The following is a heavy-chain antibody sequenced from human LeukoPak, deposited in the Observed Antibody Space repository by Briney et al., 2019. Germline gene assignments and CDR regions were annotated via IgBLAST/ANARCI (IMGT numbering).Heavy chain of an antibody. J-gene: IGHJ4*02. Sequence: SETLSLTCTVSGYSISSGYYWGWIRQPPGRGLEWIGSIYHSGSTYYNPSLKSRVTISVDTSKNQFSLKLSSVTAADTAVYYCARDFRPDYYGSGSYFDYWGQGTLVTVSS. V-gene: IGHV4-38-2*02. D-gene: IGHD3-10*01. CDR3: ARDFRPDYYGSGSYFDY. CDR1: GYSISSGYY. CDR2: IYHSGST.